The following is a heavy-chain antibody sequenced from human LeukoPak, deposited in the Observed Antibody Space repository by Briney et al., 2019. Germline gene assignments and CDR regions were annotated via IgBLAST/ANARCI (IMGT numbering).Heavy chain of an antibody. V-gene: IGHV3-21*01. CDR2: ISSSSSYI. D-gene: IGHD2-15*01. CDR3: ARDCSGGSCYDY. CDR1: GFTFSSYS. Sequence: GGSLRLSCAASGFTFSSYSMNWVRQAPGKGLEWVSSISSSSSYIYYADSVKGRFTISRDNAKNSLYLQMNSLRAEDTAVYYCARDCSGGSCYDYWGQGTLVTVSS. J-gene: IGHJ4*02.